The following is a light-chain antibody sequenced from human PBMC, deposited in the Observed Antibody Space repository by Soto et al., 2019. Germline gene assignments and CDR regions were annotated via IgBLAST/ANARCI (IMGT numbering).Light chain of an antibody. V-gene: IGKV3-20*01. CDR1: QSVWLNY. Sequence: ENVLTQSPGTLSLSPGERITLSCRTSQSVWLNYVAWYQQKPGQAPRTLIYGASIRATGIPERFSGSGSGTDFTLTISRLEPEDSAVYFCQQYGGSPYTFGQGTRLEIK. J-gene: IGKJ2*01. CDR3: QQYGGSPYT. CDR2: GAS.